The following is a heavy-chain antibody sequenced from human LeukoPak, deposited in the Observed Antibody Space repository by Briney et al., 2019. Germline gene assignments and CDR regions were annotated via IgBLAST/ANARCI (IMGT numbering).Heavy chain of an antibody. CDR2: ISYDGSNK. V-gene: IGHV3-30*18. CDR1: GFTFSSYG. CDR3: AKDGFIAAAKYYFDY. D-gene: IGHD6-13*01. Sequence: PGGSLRLSCAASGFTFSSYGMHWVRQAPGKGLEWVAVISYDGSNKYYADSVKGRFTIPRDNSKNTLYLQMNSLRAEDTAVYYCAKDGFIAAAKYYFDYWGQGTLVTVSS. J-gene: IGHJ4*02.